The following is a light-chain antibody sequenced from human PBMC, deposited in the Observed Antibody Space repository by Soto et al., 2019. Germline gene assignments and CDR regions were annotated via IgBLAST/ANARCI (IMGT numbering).Light chain of an antibody. CDR3: SSYGGSNNLV. V-gene: IGLV2-8*01. J-gene: IGLJ2*01. Sequence: QSVLTQPPSASGSPGQSVTISCTGTSSDVGGYNYVSWYQQHPGKAPKLIIYEVNKRPSGVPDRFSGSKSGNTASLTVSGLQAEDEAHYYCSSYGGSNNLVFGGGTKLPS. CDR2: EVN. CDR1: SSDVGGYNY.